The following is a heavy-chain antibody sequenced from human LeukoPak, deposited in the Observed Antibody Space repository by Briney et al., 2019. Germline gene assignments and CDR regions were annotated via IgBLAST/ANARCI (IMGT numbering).Heavy chain of an antibody. D-gene: IGHD3-10*01. V-gene: IGHV4-59*01. Sequence: ETLSLTCAVSGGSISSYYWSWIRQPPGKGLEWIGYIFYTGSTSYNPSLKSRVTISVDRSKNQFTLKLSSVTAADTAIYYCARAGAWQIDPWGQGTLVTVSS. J-gene: IGHJ5*02. CDR2: IFYTGST. CDR3: ARAGAWQIDP. CDR1: GGSISSYY.